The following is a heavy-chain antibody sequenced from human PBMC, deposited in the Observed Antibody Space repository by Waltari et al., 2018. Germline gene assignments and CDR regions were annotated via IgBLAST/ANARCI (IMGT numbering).Heavy chain of an antibody. CDR1: GFDSSDYD. D-gene: IGHD3-10*01. CDR2: MGGTHSNI. J-gene: IGHJ5*02. V-gene: IGHV3-21*03. Sequence: EVRLAESGGGLVKPGGSLRLSCTASGFDSSDYDLNWVRQAPGTGLGWVSSMGGTHSNIFYADSVKCRFTVSRDNAKNSLYLQMDNLRAEDSGLYFCTRDLYGSGGDWFDPWGQGTLVTVSS. CDR3: TRDLYGSGGDWFDP.